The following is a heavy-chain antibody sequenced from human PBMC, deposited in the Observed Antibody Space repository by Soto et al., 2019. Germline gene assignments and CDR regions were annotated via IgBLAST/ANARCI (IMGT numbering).Heavy chain of an antibody. J-gene: IGHJ6*02. CDR3: ARVGTDARYYDFWSGSQSYYYYGMDV. CDR1: GGSFSGYY. Sequence: PSETLSLTCAVYGGSFSGYYWSWIRQPPGKGLEWIGEINHSGSTNYNPSLKSRVTISVDTSKNQFSLKLSSVTAADTAVYYCARVGTDARYYDFWSGSQSYYYYGMDVWGQGTTVTVSS. D-gene: IGHD3-3*01. V-gene: IGHV4-34*01. CDR2: INHSGST.